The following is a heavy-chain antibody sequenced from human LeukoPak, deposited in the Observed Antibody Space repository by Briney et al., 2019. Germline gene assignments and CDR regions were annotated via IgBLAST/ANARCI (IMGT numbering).Heavy chain of an antibody. V-gene: IGHV3-7*01. CDR3: VTDQTGRHPYFFDY. D-gene: IGHD3-10*01. CDR2: IKEDGSEI. J-gene: IGHJ4*02. CDR1: GFNFSTYW. Sequence: GGSVRLSCAASGFNFSTYWMTWVRQVLGKGLEWVANIKEDGSEIYYVDAVKGRFSISRDNAKTSLYLQMNNLSVADTAVYYCVTDQTGRHPYFFDYWGQGTLVTVSS.